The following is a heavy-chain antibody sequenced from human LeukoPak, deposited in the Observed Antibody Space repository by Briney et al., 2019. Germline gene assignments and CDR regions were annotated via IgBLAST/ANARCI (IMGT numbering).Heavy chain of an antibody. D-gene: IGHD2-15*01. CDR2: IAVGSGNT. J-gene: IGHJ6*02. V-gene: IGHV1-58*02. CDR3: AADPSPYDYSTSYGMDV. Sequence: SVKVSCKASGFTFTSSAMQWVRQARGQRLEWIGWIAVGSGNTNYAQKFQERVTITRDMSTSTAYMELSSLRSEDTAVYYCAADPSPYDYSTSYGMDVWGQGTTVTVSS. CDR1: GFTFTSSA.